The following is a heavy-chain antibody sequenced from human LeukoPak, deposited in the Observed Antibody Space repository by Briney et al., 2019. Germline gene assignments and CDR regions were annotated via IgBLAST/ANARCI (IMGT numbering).Heavy chain of an antibody. CDR3: ARDMGDYDYVWGSYRYTHFDY. CDR1: GYTFTSYG. J-gene: IGHJ4*02. D-gene: IGHD3-16*02. Sequence: ASVKVSCKASGYTFTSYGISWVRQAPGQGLEWMGWISAYNGNTNYAQKFQGRVTITADKSTSTAYMELSSLRSEDTAVYYCARDMGDYDYVWGSYRYTHFDYWGQGTLVTVSS. CDR2: ISAYNGNT. V-gene: IGHV1-18*01.